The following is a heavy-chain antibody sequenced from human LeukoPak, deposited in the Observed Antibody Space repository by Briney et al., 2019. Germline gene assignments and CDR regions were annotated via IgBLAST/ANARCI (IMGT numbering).Heavy chain of an antibody. Sequence: RRSLRLSCAASGFTFSSYGMHWVRQAPGKGLEWVAVISYDGSNKYYADSVKGRFTISRDNSKNTLYLQMNSLRAEDTAVYYCAKGDYDILTGRPWGDAFDIWGQGTMVTVSS. D-gene: IGHD3-9*01. J-gene: IGHJ3*02. CDR3: AKGDYDILTGRPWGDAFDI. CDR1: GFTFSSYG. CDR2: ISYDGSNK. V-gene: IGHV3-30*18.